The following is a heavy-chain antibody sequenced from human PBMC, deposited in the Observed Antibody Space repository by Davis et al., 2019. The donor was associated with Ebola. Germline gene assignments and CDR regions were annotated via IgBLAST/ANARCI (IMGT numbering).Heavy chain of an antibody. CDR1: GFTFSSYS. V-gene: IGHV3-21*01. Sequence: GESLKISCAASGFTFSSYSMNWVRQAPGKGLEWVSSISSSSSYIYYADSVKGRFTISRDNAKNSLYLQMNSLRAEDTAVYYCAKDSTVVTTGPIDYWGQGTLVTVSS. CDR3: AKDSTVVTTGPIDY. D-gene: IGHD4-23*01. CDR2: ISSSSSYI. J-gene: IGHJ4*02.